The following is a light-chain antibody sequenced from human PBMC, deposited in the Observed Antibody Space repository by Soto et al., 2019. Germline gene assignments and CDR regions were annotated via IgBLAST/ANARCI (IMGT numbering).Light chain of an antibody. J-gene: IGKJ1*01. Sequence: DIQMTQAPFSLSGSGRSRVTITCRASQGITRNLGWYQQKPGKTPQRLIYASSSLHSGVPSRFSGSGSGTEFTLTISSLQPEDFATYYCLQYNSYPWTFGQGTKVEIK. V-gene: IGKV1-17*01. CDR3: LQYNSYPWT. CDR1: QGITRN. CDR2: ASS.